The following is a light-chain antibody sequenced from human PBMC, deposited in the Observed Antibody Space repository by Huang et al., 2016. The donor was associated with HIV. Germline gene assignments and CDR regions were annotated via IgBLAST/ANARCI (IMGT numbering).Light chain of an antibody. Sequence: DIQMTQSPSTLSASVGDGVTITCRASQSISSWLAWYQQKPGKAPKLLIYKASTLESGVPSRFSGSRAGTEVTLSISSLQPDDFATYYCQQYNSYQYTFGQGTELEIK. CDR1: QSISSW. CDR2: KAS. CDR3: QQYNSYQYT. J-gene: IGKJ2*01. V-gene: IGKV1-5*03.